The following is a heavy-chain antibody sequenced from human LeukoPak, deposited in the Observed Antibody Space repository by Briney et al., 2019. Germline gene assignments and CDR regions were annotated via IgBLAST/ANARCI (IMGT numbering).Heavy chain of an antibody. CDR3: ARGSPDI. V-gene: IGHV3-48*01. J-gene: IGHJ3*02. CDR1: GFTFSTYS. Sequence: GGSLRLSCAASGFTFSTYSMNWVRQAPGKGLEWLSYISSSSSLIYYADSVKGRFTISRDNGKNSLYLQMNSLRAEDTAVYYCARGSPDIWGQGTMVTVSS. CDR2: ISSSSSLI.